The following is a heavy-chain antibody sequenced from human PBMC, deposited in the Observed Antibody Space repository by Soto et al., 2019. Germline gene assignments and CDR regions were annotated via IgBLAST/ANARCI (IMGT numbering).Heavy chain of an antibody. CDR1: GGTFSSYA. CDR2: IIPIFGTA. CDR3: AREAGNTAMVPGWNYFDY. D-gene: IGHD5-18*01. V-gene: IGHV1-69*13. J-gene: IGHJ4*02. Sequence: ASVKVSCKASGGTFSSYAISWVRQAPGQGLEWMGGIIPIFGTANYAQKFQGRVTITADESTSTAYMELSSLRSEDTAVYYCAREAGNTAMVPGWNYFDYWGQGTLVTVSS.